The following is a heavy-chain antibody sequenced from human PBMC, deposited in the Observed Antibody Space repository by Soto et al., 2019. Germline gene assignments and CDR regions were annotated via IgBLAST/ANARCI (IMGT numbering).Heavy chain of an antibody. Sequence: QVQLVQSRAEVKKPGASVNVSCKASGYTFTTYSVTWMRQAPGQGLEWMGWINAFSGITKYAQNLQDRITMTTDTSTSTAYMELRSLRSEDTAIYYCAREKFYGSSGYYVGNWYFDLWGRGTLVTVSS. CDR2: INAFSGIT. J-gene: IGHJ2*01. D-gene: IGHD3-22*01. V-gene: IGHV1-18*04. CDR3: AREKFYGSSGYYVGNWYFDL. CDR1: GYTFTTYS.